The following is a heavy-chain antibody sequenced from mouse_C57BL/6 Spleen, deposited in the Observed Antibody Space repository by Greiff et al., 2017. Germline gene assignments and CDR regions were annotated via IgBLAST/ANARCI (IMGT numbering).Heavy chain of an antibody. J-gene: IGHJ4*01. D-gene: IGHD6-2*01. CDR2: INPSSGYT. Sequence: QVQLQQSGAELAQPGASVKLSCKASGYTFTSYWMHWVKQRPGQGLEWIGYINPSSGYTKYNQKFKDEATLTADKYYSPDYMQLSSLTYEDSAVYYCARWGLDAMDYWGQGTSVTVSS. CDR3: ARWGLDAMDY. V-gene: IGHV1-7*01. CDR1: GYTFTSYW.